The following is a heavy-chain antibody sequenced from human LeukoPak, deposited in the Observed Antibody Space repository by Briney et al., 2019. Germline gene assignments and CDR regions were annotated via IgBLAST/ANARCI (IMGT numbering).Heavy chain of an antibody. J-gene: IGHJ6*03. CDR1: GFTFPRHG. CDR2: ISPSGSIL. CDR3: ARVARTPAHYYYYYYMDV. D-gene: IGHD1-14*01. V-gene: IGHV3-23*01. Sequence: GGSLRLSCAASGFTFPRHGINWVRQAPGKGLEWVSGISPSGSILYYADSVKGRFTISRDNSKNTVSLQMNSLRAEDTALYYCARVARTPAHYYYYYYMDVWGKGTTVTISS.